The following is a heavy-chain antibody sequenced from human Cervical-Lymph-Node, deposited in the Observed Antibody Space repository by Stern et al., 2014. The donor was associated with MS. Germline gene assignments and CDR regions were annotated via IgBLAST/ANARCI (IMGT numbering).Heavy chain of an antibody. CDR2: INPSGRTT. CDR1: GFSFNTYY. J-gene: IGHJ3*02. D-gene: IGHD5-12*01. V-gene: IGHV1-46*02. CDR3: ARRIGGYRKHDAFDM. Sequence: QVQLVQSGAEVKKPGASVEVSCKSSGFSFNTYYMHWVRQAPGQGLEWLGLINPSGRTTRYAHKFQARMTMTRDTSTSTVYMILDSLTSDDTAVYFCARRIGGYRKHDAFDMWGQGTMVTVSS.